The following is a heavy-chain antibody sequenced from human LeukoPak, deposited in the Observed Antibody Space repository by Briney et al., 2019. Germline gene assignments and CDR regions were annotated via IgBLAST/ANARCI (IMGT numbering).Heavy chain of an antibody. Sequence: GGSLRLSCAASGFTFSSYAMSWVRLAPGKGLEWVSSISSSSYIYYADSVKGRFTISRDNAKNSLYLQMNSLRADDTAVYYCARGDYSNYVLDYWGQGTLVTVSS. CDR1: GFTFSSYA. CDR2: ISSSSYI. CDR3: ARGDYSNYVLDY. J-gene: IGHJ4*02. D-gene: IGHD4-11*01. V-gene: IGHV3-21*01.